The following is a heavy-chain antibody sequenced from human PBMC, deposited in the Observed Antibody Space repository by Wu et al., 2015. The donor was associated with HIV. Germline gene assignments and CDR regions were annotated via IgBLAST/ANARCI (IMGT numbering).Heavy chain of an antibody. Sequence: VQLVQSGADVKRPGTTVKVSCKISGFKFIDYYISWVQQAPGKGLEWMGFVDPENGQTMYASKFQDRVTITADASTDTAYMELSSLRSEDTAVYYCAREYCSGGSCSRANYYYYYGMDVWGQGTTVTVSS. V-gene: IGHV1-69-2*01. D-gene: IGHD2-15*01. J-gene: IGHJ6*02. CDR1: GFKFIDYY. CDR3: AREYCSGGSCSRANYYYYYGMDV. CDR2: VDPENGQT.